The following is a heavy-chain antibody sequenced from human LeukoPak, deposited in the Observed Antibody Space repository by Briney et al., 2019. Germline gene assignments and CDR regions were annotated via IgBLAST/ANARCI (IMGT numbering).Heavy chain of an antibody. Sequence: GASVKVSCKASGYTFTGYYMHWVRQAHGPGPEWMGWINPNSGGTNYAQKFQGRVTMTRDTPLSTVYMELGRLRSDDTAVYYCATQATTGWHFSWGQGTLVTVSS. CDR2: INPNSGGT. D-gene: IGHD6-19*01. CDR3: ATQATTGWHFS. V-gene: IGHV1-2*02. CDR1: GYTFTGYY. J-gene: IGHJ5*02.